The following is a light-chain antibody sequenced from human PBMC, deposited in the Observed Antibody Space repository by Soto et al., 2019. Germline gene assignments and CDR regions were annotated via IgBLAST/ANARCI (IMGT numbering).Light chain of an antibody. Sequence: IQLTQSPSSLSASVGDRVTITCRASQGISTYLAWYQQKPGKAPKLLIYAASTLQSGVPSRFSGSGSGTDLTLTITSLRLEDFATYYCQQFDTYPRTFGPGTKVDIK. CDR3: QQFDTYPRT. CDR1: QGISTY. V-gene: IGKV1-9*01. J-gene: IGKJ3*01. CDR2: AAS.